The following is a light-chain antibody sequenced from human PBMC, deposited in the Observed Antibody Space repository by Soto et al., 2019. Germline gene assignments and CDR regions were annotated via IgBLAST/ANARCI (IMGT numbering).Light chain of an antibody. CDR3: QQYGTSPTT. CDR2: AAS. J-gene: IGKJ1*01. Sequence: EIVLTQSPGTPSLSPGERATLSCRASQRVRGDSLAWYQQTPGQPPRLLIYAASSRATGIPDRFSGSGSGTDFTLTISRLEPEDFAVYYCQQYGTSPTTFGQGTKVDIK. CDR1: QRVRGDS. V-gene: IGKV3-20*01.